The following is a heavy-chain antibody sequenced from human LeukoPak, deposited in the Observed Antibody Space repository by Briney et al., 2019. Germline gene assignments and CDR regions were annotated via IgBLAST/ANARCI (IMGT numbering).Heavy chain of an antibody. D-gene: IGHD6-19*01. CDR2: INSNTGNP. J-gene: IGHJ4*02. Sequence: GASVKVSCKASGYTFISSGISWVRQAPEQGLEWMGWINSNTGNPTYAQGLTGRFVFFWDTSVSTAYLQISSLKAEDTAVYYCARVRYTSGLYYFESWGQGTLVIVSS. CDR1: GYTFISSG. CDR3: ARVRYTSGLYYFES. V-gene: IGHV7-4-1*02.